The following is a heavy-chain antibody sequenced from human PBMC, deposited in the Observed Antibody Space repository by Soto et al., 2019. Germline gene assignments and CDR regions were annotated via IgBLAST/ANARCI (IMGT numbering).Heavy chain of an antibody. V-gene: IGHV1-2*02. D-gene: IGHD3-16*01. Sequence: QVHLVQSGAEVKKPGASVYVSCKASGYTFTDYYVHWVRQAPGQGLEWMGWINPNVGGTNYARKFQGRITMTRETTISTVYMQLTRLGPDDTASYYCARGGREVLRIPYDTWGQGTLVTVSS. CDR3: ARGGREVLRIPYDT. J-gene: IGHJ5*02. CDR1: GYTFTDYY. CDR2: INPNVGGT.